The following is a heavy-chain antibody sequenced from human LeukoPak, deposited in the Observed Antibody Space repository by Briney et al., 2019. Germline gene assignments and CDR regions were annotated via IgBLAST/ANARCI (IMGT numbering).Heavy chain of an antibody. D-gene: IGHD6-13*01. V-gene: IGHV3-23*01. J-gene: IGHJ5*02. CDR2: ISGSGGST. CDR1: GFTFSSYA. CDR3: AKDPDSSSWYNWFDP. Sequence: PGGSLRLSCAASGFTFSSYAMSWVRQAPGKGLEWVSAISGSGGSTYYADSVKGRFTISRDNSKNTLYLQMNSLRAEDTAVFYCAKDPDSSSWYNWFDPWGQGTLVTVSS.